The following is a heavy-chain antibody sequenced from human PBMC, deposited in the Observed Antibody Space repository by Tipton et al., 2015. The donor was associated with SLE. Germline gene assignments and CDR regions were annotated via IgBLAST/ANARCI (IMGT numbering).Heavy chain of an antibody. D-gene: IGHD6-13*01. CDR1: GGSISSGCFY. J-gene: IGHJ4*02. CDR2: IFYSGST. CDR3: ARAPRQQPFAY. Sequence: LRLSCTVSGGSISSGCFYWCWIRQPPGKGLEWIGFIFYSGSTNYNPSLKSRVTISVDTSKNQFSLKLSLVTAADPAVYYCARAPRQQPFAYWGQGTLVTVAS. V-gene: IGHV4-61*01.